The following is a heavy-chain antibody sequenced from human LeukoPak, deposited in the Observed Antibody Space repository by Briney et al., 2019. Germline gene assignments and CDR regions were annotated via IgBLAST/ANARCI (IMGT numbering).Heavy chain of an antibody. CDR2: IRSKAYGGTT. J-gene: IGHJ4*02. D-gene: IGHD6-13*01. CDR3: TSSPEWQLVDY. Sequence: PGGSLRLSCTASGFTFGDYAMSWVRQAPGKGLEWVGFIRSKAYGGTTEYAASVKCRFTISRDDSKSIAYLQMNSLKTEDTAVYYCTSSPEWQLVDYWGQGTLVTVSS. CDR1: GFTFGDYA. V-gene: IGHV3-49*04.